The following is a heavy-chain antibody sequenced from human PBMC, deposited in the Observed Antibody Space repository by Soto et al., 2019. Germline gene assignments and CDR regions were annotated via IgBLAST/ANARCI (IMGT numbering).Heavy chain of an antibody. V-gene: IGHV4-59*01. CDR3: ARDKYCSGGSCRKNWFDP. Sequence: SATLSLTCTVSGGSISSYYWSWIRQPPGKGLEWIGYIYYSGSTNYNPPLKSRATISLDMSKNQFSLKLTSVTAADTAVYYCARDKYCSGGSCRKNWFDPWGQGTLVTVSS. CDR2: IYYSGST. CDR1: GGSISSYY. D-gene: IGHD2-15*01. J-gene: IGHJ5*02.